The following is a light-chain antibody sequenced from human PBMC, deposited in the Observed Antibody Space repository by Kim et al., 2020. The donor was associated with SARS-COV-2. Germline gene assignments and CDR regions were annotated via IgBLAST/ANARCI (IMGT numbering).Light chain of an antibody. Sequence: DIQMTQSPSTLSASVGDRVTITCRASQSISGWLAWYQQKPGKAPKLLIYDASSLASGVPSRFSGSRSGTEFTLTISSLQPDDFATYYCQQYNTYSTFGQGPKVDIK. CDR2: DAS. CDR3: QQYNTYST. J-gene: IGKJ1*01. V-gene: IGKV1-5*01. CDR1: QSISGW.